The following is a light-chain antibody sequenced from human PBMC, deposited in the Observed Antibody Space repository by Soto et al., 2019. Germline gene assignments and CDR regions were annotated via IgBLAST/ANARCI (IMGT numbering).Light chain of an antibody. Sequence: EIVMTQSPATLSVSPGERATLSCRASQSVSSNLAWYQQKPGQAPRLLIYGASTRATGIPARFSGSGSGTTFTLTISSMQYADFVIYFCHQYNNWPPARTFGQGTKVEIK. CDR1: QSVSSN. CDR3: HQYNNWPPART. CDR2: GAS. V-gene: IGKV3-15*01. J-gene: IGKJ1*01.